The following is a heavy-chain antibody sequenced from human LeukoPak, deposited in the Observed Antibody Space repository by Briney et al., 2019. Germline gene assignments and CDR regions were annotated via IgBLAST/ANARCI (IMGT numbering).Heavy chain of an antibody. D-gene: IGHD3-22*01. V-gene: IGHV3-23*01. CDR1: GFTFSSYA. CDR3: ANRNYYDSSGYYYAYYFDY. CDR2: ISGSGGTT. J-gene: IGHJ4*02. Sequence: GGSLRLSCAASGFTFSSYAMSWVRQAPGKGLEWVSGISGSGGTTYYADPVKGRFTISRDNSKNTLYLQMNSLRAEDTAVYYCANRNYYDSSGYYYAYYFDYWGQGTLVTVSS.